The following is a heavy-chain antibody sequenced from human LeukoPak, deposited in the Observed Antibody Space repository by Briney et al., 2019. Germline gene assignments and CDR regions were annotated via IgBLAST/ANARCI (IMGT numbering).Heavy chain of an antibody. J-gene: IGHJ4*02. Sequence: PSETLSLTCAVSGASISSSNWWGWVRQSPGKGLEWIGEMYHSGTTNYNPSLKSRVTLSVDKSKNQFSLNLVSVTAADTAMYYCERASKSPDYLSSGYLGSWGQGTLVTVSS. CDR2: MYHSGTT. CDR3: ERASKSPDYLSSGYLGS. V-gene: IGHV4-4*02. D-gene: IGHD3-22*01. CDR1: GASISSSNW.